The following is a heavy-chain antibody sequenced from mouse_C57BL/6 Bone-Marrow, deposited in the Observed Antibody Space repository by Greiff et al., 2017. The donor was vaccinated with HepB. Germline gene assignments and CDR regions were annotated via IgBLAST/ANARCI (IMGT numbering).Heavy chain of an antibody. CDR2: ISSGSSTI. CDR1: GFTFSDYG. CDR3: ARPYYYGSSHFDY. V-gene: IGHV5-17*01. Sequence: EVMLVESGGGLVKPGGSLKLSCAASGFTFSDYGMHWVRQAPEKGLEWVAYISSGSSTIYYADTVKGRFTISRDNAKNTLFLQMTSLRSEDTAMYYCARPYYYGSSHFDYWGQGTTLTVSS. D-gene: IGHD1-1*01. J-gene: IGHJ2*01.